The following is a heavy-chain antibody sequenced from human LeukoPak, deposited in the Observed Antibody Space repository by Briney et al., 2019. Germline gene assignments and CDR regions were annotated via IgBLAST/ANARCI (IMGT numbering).Heavy chain of an antibody. CDR3: ATDFMKGSGAYDN. V-gene: IGHV1-69*04. CDR2: IIPISGIA. Sequence: SVKVSCKASGDTFTTYAISWVRQVPGQGLEWMGRIIPISGIAKSTQKLQGRDTFTADRPTSTAYMELSSLRSEDTAVYYCATDFMKGSGAYDNWGQGTLVTVSS. D-gene: IGHD3-16*01. J-gene: IGHJ4*02. CDR1: GDTFTTYA.